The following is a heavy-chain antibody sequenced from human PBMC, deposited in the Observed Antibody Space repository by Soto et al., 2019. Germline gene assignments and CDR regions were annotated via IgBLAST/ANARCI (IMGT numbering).Heavy chain of an antibody. J-gene: IGHJ4*02. Sequence: GASVKVSCKSSGNTFTSYYMHWVRQAPGQGLDWMGIINPSSGSTSYAQKFQGIVTMTRDTSTSTVYMELSSLRSEDTAVYYCARGGIVVVPAAPNPYLYFDYWGQGTLVTVSS. V-gene: IGHV1-46*03. CDR2: INPSSGST. D-gene: IGHD2-2*01. CDR1: GNTFTSYY. CDR3: ARGGIVVVPAAPNPYLYFDY.